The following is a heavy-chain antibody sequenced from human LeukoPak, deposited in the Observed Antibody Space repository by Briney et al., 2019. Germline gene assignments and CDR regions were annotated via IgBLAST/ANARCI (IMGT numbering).Heavy chain of an antibody. CDR3: ARGYFYDSSVGY. J-gene: IGHJ4*02. V-gene: IGHV3-20*04. Sequence: PGGSLRLSCAASGFTFDDYGMSWVRQAPGKGLEWVSGINWNGGSTGYADSVKGRFTISRDNSKNTVYLQMNNLRAEDTAVYYCARGYFYDSSVGYWGQGTLVTVSS. D-gene: IGHD3-22*01. CDR2: INWNGGST. CDR1: GFTFDDYG.